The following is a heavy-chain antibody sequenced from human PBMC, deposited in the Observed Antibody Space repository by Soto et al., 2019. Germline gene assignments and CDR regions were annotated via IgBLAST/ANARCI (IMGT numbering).Heavy chain of an antibody. CDR2: ISSSGNTI. CDR1: GFTFSSYT. V-gene: IGHV3-48*01. CDR3: ARERGYSAPFSDAFDI. D-gene: IGHD5-12*01. J-gene: IGHJ3*02. Sequence: PGGSLRLSCAASGFTFSSYTMNWVRQAPGKGLDWVSYISSSGNTIYYADSVKGRFTISRDNAKNSLYLQMNSLRAEDTAVYYCARERGYSAPFSDAFDIGGKGKMVTV.